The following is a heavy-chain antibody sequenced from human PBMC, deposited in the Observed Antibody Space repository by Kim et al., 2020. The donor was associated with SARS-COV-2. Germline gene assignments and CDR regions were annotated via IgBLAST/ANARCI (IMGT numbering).Heavy chain of an antibody. CDR2: SRNKGRDYSS. Sequence: GGSLRLSCAASGFTFNDYYMDWVRQAPGKGLEWIARSRNKGRDYSSEYAASVKGRFTRSRDESENSLYLDRNSLQPEGTAVYYCTRAPYGANYFTYYWGPGVLVTVSS. J-gene: IGHJ4*02. CDR3: TRAPYGANYFTYY. D-gene: IGHD3-3*01. V-gene: IGHV3-72*01. CDR1: GFTFNDYY.